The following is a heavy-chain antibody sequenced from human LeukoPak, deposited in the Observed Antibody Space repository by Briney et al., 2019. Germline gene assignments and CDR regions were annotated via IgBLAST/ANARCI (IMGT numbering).Heavy chain of an antibody. Sequence: GGSLRLYCAASGFRFSSQWMSWVRQAPGRGLEWVGRIKSKTDDGTTDYAAPVKGRFSISRDDSKNTLYLQMNSLKTEDTAVYYCTTETGKWLRFLARESRYNYYYYMDVWGKGTTVTISS. CDR3: TTETGKWLRFLARESRYNYYYYMDV. CDR2: IKSKTDDGTT. V-gene: IGHV3-15*01. CDR1: GFRFSSQW. J-gene: IGHJ6*03. D-gene: IGHD5-12*01.